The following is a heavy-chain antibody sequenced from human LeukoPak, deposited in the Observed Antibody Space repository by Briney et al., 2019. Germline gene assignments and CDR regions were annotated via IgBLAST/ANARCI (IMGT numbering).Heavy chain of an antibody. CDR2: ISSSGSSI. V-gene: IGHV3-48*03. J-gene: IGHJ3*02. CDR1: GFTFSSYE. CDR3: ARQYYYDTSGYDAFDI. D-gene: IGHD3-22*01. Sequence: GGSLRLSCAASGFTFSSYELNWVRQTPGKGLERVSYISSSGSSIYYADPVKGRFTISRDNAKNSLCLPMNSLRAEEKAVYYCARQYYYDTSGYDAFDIWGQGTMVTVSS.